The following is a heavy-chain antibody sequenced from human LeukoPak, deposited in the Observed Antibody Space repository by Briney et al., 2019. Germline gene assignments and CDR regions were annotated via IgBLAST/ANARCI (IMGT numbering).Heavy chain of an antibody. V-gene: IGHV3-33*01. CDR2: IWYDGSNK. J-gene: IGHJ5*02. CDR1: GFTFSSYG. Sequence: GRSLRLSCAASGFTFSSYGMHWVRQAPGKGLEWVAVIWYDGSNKYYADSVKGRFTISRDNSKNTLYLQMNSLTSEDTATYYCARAYSSSWYAWFDPRGQGTLVTVSS. D-gene: IGHD6-13*01. CDR3: ARAYSSSWYAWFDP.